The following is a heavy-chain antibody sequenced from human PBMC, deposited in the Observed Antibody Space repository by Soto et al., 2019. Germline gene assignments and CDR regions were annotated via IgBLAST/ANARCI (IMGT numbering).Heavy chain of an antibody. Sequence: GGSLRLSCAASGFTFSSYAMHWVRQAPGKGLEWVAVISYDGSNKYYADSVKGRFTISRDNSKNTLYLQMNSLRAEDTAVYYCARELDPGRAADWFDPWGQGTLVTVSS. CDR1: GFTFSSYA. CDR3: ARELDPGRAADWFDP. V-gene: IGHV3-30-3*01. J-gene: IGHJ5*02. CDR2: ISYDGSNK. D-gene: IGHD2-15*01.